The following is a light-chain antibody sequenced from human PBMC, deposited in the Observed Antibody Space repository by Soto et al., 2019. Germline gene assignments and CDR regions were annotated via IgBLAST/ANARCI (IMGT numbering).Light chain of an antibody. CDR3: SLYKSENTYV. CDR2: EAS. V-gene: IGLV2-18*01. Sequence: QSVLTQPPSVSGSPGQSVTISCTGTSTDFVSYNRVSWYQQPPGTAPKLIIYEASNRPSGVPDRFSGSKSGSTASLTISGLQAADEADYYCSLYKSENTYVFGTGTKVTVL. J-gene: IGLJ1*01. CDR1: STDFVSYNR.